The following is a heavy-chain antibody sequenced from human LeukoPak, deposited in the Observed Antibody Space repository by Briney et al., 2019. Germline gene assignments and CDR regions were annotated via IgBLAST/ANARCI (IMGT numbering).Heavy chain of an antibody. CDR1: GFTFSDYY. V-gene: IGHV3-7*05. D-gene: IGHD2-2*01. Sequence: GGSLRLSCAASGFTFSDYYMDWARQAPGKGLQWVASITQDGNKKYYVDSVKGRFAISRDNAKNSLYLQMNSLRAEDTAVYYCARASYASSSAPWGQGTLVTVSS. CDR3: ARASYASSSAP. CDR2: ITQDGNKK. J-gene: IGHJ5*02.